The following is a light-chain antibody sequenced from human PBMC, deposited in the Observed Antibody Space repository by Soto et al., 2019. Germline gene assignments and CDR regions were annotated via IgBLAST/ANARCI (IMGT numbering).Light chain of an antibody. CDR1: QSISGW. CDR2: DAS. V-gene: IGKV1-5*01. J-gene: IGKJ1*01. Sequence: DIQMTLSPSTLSASVGDRVTITCRASQSISGWLAWYQQKPGKAPKLLIYDASTLESGVPSRFSGIGSGTEFTLTISSLQPDDFATYYCQHYNSYSEAFGQGTKVDIK. CDR3: QHYNSYSEA.